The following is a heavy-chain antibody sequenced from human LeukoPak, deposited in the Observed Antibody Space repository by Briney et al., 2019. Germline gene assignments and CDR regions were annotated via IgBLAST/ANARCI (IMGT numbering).Heavy chain of an antibody. Sequence: GASVKVSCKASGGTFSSYAISWVRQAPGQGLEWMGGIIPIFGTANYAQKFQGRVTITADESTSTAYMELSSLRSEDTAVYYCAGVDDIVVVPAAMGVRSGAYYYYGMDVWGKGTTVTVSS. V-gene: IGHV1-69*13. CDR3: AGVDDIVVVPAAMGVRSGAYYYYGMDV. D-gene: IGHD2-2*01. J-gene: IGHJ6*04. CDR1: GGTFSSYA. CDR2: IIPIFGTA.